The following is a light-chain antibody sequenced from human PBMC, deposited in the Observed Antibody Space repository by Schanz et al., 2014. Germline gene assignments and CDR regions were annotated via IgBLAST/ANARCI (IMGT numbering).Light chain of an antibody. CDR3: QQRSNWPPFT. V-gene: IGKV3-11*01. CDR1: QSVSSN. Sequence: EIVMTQSPATLSVSPGERATLSCRASQSVSSNLAWYQQKPGQAPRLLIYDASNRASGIPARFSGSGSGTDFTLTISSLEPEDFAVYYCQQRSNWPPFTFGPGTKVDF. J-gene: IGKJ3*01. CDR2: DAS.